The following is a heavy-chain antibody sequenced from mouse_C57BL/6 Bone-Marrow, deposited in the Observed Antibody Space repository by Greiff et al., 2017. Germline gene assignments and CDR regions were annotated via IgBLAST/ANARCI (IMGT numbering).Heavy chain of an antibody. CDR3: TTDYYGSSSYYYAMDY. D-gene: IGHD1-1*01. Sequence: VQLQQSGAELVRPGASVKLSCTASGFNIKDDYMHWVKQRPEQGLEWIGWIDPENGDTEYATKFQGKATITADTSSNTAYLQLSSLTSEDTAVYYVTTDYYGSSSYYYAMDYWGQGTSVTVSS. J-gene: IGHJ4*01. CDR2: IDPENGDT. CDR1: GFNIKDDY. V-gene: IGHV14-4*01.